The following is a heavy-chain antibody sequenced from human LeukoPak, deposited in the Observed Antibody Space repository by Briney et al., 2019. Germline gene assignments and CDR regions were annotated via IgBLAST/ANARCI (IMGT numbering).Heavy chain of an antibody. CDR2: ISSSSSYI. Sequence: TGGSLRLSCAASGFTFSSYSMNWVRQAPGKGLEWVSSISSSSSYIYYADSVKGRFTISRDNAKNSLYLQMNSLRAEDTPVYYCARLKQSRGFDYWGQGTLVTVSS. V-gene: IGHV3-21*01. J-gene: IGHJ4*02. CDR1: GFTFSSYS. CDR3: ARLKQSRGFDY.